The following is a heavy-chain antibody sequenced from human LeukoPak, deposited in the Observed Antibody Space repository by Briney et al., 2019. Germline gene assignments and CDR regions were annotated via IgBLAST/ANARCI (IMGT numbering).Heavy chain of an antibody. CDR3: AKDPAPPGIFGVVIIPNFDY. Sequence: ASVKVSCKASGGTFSSYAISWVRQAPGQGLEWMGWISAYNGNTNYAQKLQGRVTMTTDTSTSTAYMELRSLRSDDTAVYYCAKDPAPPGIFGVVIIPNFDYWGQGTLVTVSS. D-gene: IGHD3-3*01. CDR2: ISAYNGNT. CDR1: GGTFSSYA. J-gene: IGHJ4*02. V-gene: IGHV1-18*01.